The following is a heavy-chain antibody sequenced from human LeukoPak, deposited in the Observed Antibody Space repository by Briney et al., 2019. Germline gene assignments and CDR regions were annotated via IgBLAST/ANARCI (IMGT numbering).Heavy chain of an antibody. V-gene: IGHV3-64*01. D-gene: IGHD2-2*02. CDR3: AREYCDSTTCYKTIDY. Sequence: GGSLRLSCAASGFTFSIYAMHWVRQAPGKGLEYVSAITSNGGSAYYANSVKGRFTISRDNSKNTLYLQMGSPRAEDMAVYYCAREYCDSTTCYKTIDYWGQGTLVTVSS. CDR1: GFTFSIYA. CDR2: ITSNGGSA. J-gene: IGHJ4*02.